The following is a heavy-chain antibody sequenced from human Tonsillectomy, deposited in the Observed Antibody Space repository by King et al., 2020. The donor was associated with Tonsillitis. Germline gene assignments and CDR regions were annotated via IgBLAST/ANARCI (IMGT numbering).Heavy chain of an antibody. Sequence: VQLVESGGGVVQPGRSPRLSCAASGFTFRSYGMHWVRQAPGKGLEWVAVISFDGSNKHYADSMKGRFTVSRDNSENTLYLQMSSLGAEDTAVYYCARERLFSSGWGIDYWGQGTLVTVSS. J-gene: IGHJ4*02. D-gene: IGHD6-19*01. CDR3: ARERLFSSGWGIDY. V-gene: IGHV3-33*05. CDR1: GFTFRSYG. CDR2: ISFDGSNK.